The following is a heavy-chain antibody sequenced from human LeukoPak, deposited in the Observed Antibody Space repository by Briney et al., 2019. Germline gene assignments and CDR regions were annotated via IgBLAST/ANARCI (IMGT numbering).Heavy chain of an antibody. CDR1: GGSINNYY. D-gene: IGHD3-22*01. Sequence: SETLSLTCTVSGGSINNYYWTWIRQPAGKGLEWIGRIYTSGSTNYNPSLKSRVTISVDTSKNQFSLKLSSVTAADTAVYYCARVFSGYDSSGYYFYFDYWGQGTLVTVSS. V-gene: IGHV4-4*07. CDR3: ARVFSGYDSSGYYFYFDY. J-gene: IGHJ4*02. CDR2: IYTSGST.